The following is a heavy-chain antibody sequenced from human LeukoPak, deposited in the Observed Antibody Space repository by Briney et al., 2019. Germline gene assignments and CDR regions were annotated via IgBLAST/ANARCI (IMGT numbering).Heavy chain of an antibody. Sequence: PSEALSLTCAVSGYSISSGYYWGWIRQPPGKGLEWIGSIYHSGSTYYNPSLKSRDTISVDTSKNQFSLKLSSVTAADTAVYYCARDGWDYDAFDIWGQGTMVTDSS. CDR1: GYSISSGYY. V-gene: IGHV4-38-2*02. D-gene: IGHD1-26*01. CDR3: ARDGWDYDAFDI. CDR2: IYHSGST. J-gene: IGHJ3*02.